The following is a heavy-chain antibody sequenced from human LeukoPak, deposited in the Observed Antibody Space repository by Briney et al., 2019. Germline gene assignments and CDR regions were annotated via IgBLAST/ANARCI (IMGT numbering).Heavy chain of an antibody. D-gene: IGHD4-23*01. V-gene: IGHV4-59*08. CDR3: ARLKRLTTVAYWYFDL. CDR2: IYYSGST. CDR1: GGSISSYY. J-gene: IGHJ2*01. Sequence: SETLSLTCTVSGGSISSYYWSWIRQPPGKGLEWIGYIYYSGSTNYNPSPKSRVTISVDTSKNQFSLKLSSVTAADTAVYYCARLKRLTTVAYWYFDLWGRGTLVTVSS.